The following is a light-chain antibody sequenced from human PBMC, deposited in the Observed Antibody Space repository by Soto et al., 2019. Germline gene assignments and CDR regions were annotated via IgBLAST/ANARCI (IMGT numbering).Light chain of an antibody. CDR1: TSNIGSKT. V-gene: IGLV1-44*01. J-gene: IGLJ1*01. CDR3: AAWDASLNGYV. CDR2: SND. Sequence: QSVLTQSPSASGTPGQRVTLSCSGSTSNIGSKTVNWYRQLPGTAPKLLIYSNDQRPSGVPGRFSGSKSGTSASLAISGLQSEDEADYYCAAWDASLNGYVFGTGTKVTVL.